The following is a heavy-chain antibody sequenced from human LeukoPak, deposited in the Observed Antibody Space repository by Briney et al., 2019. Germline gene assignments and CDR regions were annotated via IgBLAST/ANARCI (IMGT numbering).Heavy chain of an antibody. J-gene: IGHJ5*02. CDR1: GFSFSSYA. CDR2: ISSNGGST. V-gene: IGHV3-64*01. CDR3: ARARDGYNYFWFDP. Sequence: GGSLRLPCAASGFSFSSYAMHWVRQAPGKGLEYVSAISSNGGSTYYANSVKGRFTISRDNSKSTLYLQMGSLRAEDMAVYYCARARDGYNYFWFDPWGQGTLVTVSS. D-gene: IGHD5-24*01.